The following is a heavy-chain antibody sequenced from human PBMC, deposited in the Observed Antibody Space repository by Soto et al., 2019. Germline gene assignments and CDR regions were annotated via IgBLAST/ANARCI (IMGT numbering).Heavy chain of an antibody. D-gene: IGHD3-10*01. J-gene: IGHJ6*02. CDR3: ARRVTMVRGVIYYYGMDV. V-gene: IGHV4-31*03. CDR1: GGSISSGGYY. CDR2: IYYSGST. Sequence: SETLSLTCTVSGGSISSGGYYWSWIRQHPGKGLEWIGYIYYSGSTYYNPSLESRVTISVDTSKNQFSLKLSSVTAADTAVYYCARRVTMVRGVIYYYGMDVWGQGTTVTVSS.